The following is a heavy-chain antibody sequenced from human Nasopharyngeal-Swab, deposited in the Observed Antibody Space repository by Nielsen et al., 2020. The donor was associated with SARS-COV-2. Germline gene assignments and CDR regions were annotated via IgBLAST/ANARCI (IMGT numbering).Heavy chain of an antibody. J-gene: IGHJ5*01. CDR1: GFTFENYA. CDR3: AKATYRFCFDS. Sequence: GGSLRLSRAASGFTFENYAMAWVRQAPGKGLEWVSSISGSGRASYYAESVQGRLTISRDNSKNTLYLEIRSLRGDDTALYYCAKATYRFCFDSWGQGTLVTVSS. D-gene: IGHD4-11*01. V-gene: IGHV3-23*01. CDR2: ISGSGRAS.